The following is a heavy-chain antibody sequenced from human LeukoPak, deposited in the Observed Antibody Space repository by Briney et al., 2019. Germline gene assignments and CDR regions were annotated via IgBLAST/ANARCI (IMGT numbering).Heavy chain of an antibody. J-gene: IGHJ5*02. CDR2: ISGSGGST. D-gene: IGHD3-9*01. V-gene: IGHV3-23*01. Sequence: GGSLRLSCAASGFTFSSYAMSWVRQAPGKGLEWVSAISGSGGSTYYADSVKGRFTISRDNSKNTLYLQMNSLRAEDTAVYYYAKVGNTYYDILTGSTLEWFDPWGQGTLVTVSS. CDR3: AKVGNTYYDILTGSTLEWFDP. CDR1: GFTFSSYA.